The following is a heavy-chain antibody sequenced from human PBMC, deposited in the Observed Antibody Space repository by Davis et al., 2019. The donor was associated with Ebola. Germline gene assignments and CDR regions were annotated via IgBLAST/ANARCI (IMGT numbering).Heavy chain of an antibody. CDR2: ISWNSDSI. J-gene: IGHJ4*02. CDR1: GFTFDDYA. CDR3: ARSDQ. V-gene: IGHV3-9*01. Sequence: SLKISCAASGFTFDDYAMHWVRQAPGKGLEWVSSISWNSDSIGYADSVKGRFTISRDNAKNSLYLQMNSLRAEDTAVYYCARSDQWGQGTLVTVSS. D-gene: IGHD2-21*01.